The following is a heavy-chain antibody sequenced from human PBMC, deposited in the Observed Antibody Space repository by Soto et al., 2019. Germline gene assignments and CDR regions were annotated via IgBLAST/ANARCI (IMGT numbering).Heavy chain of an antibody. CDR3: ARSKHSSGWYSPYYGMDV. V-gene: IGHV2-70*01. Sequence: SGPTLVNPTQTLTLTCTCSGFSLSTSGMCVSWIRQPPGKALEWLALIDWDDDKYYSTSLKTRLTISKDTSKNQVVLTMTNMDPVDTATYYCARSKHSSGWYSPYYGMDVWGQGTTVTVSS. J-gene: IGHJ6*02. CDR1: GFSLSTSGMC. D-gene: IGHD6-19*01. CDR2: IDWDDDK.